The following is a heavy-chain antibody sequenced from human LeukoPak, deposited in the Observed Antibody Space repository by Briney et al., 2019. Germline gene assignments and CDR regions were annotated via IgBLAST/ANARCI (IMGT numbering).Heavy chain of an antibody. Sequence: GGSLRLSCVASGFTFSNYWINWVRQVPGKGLVWVSRTSPDGRSTTYADSVKGRFTISRDNAKNTLSLQMNSLRAEDTAVYYCARILTAAGIVYWGQGTLVTVSS. J-gene: IGHJ4*02. CDR3: ARILTAAGIVY. D-gene: IGHD6-13*01. CDR1: GFTFSNYW. V-gene: IGHV3-74*01. CDR2: TSPDGRST.